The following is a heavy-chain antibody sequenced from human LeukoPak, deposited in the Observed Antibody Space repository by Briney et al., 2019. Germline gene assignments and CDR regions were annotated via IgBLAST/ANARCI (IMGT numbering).Heavy chain of an antibody. CDR1: GGSFSGYY. Sequence: SETLSLTCAVYGGSFSGYYWSWIRQPPGKGLEWIGEINHSGSTNYNPSLKSRVTISVDTSKNQFSLKLSSVTAADTAVYYCASFHAIAAAGFDYWGQGTLVTVSS. CDR2: INHSGST. J-gene: IGHJ4*02. D-gene: IGHD6-13*01. CDR3: ASFHAIAAAGFDY. V-gene: IGHV4-34*01.